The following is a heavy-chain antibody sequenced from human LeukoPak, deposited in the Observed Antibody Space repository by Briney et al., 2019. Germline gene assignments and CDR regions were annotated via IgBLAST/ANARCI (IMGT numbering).Heavy chain of an antibody. CDR3: AAYCGGDCYFDY. D-gene: IGHD2-21*02. J-gene: IGHJ4*02. Sequence: ASVKVSCKASGYTFTGYYMHWVRQAPGQGLEWMGRINPNSGNTNYAQKFQERVTITRDMSTSTAYMELSSLRSEDTAVYYCAAYCGGDCYFDYWGQGTLVTVSS. CDR1: GYTFTGYY. V-gene: IGHV1-2*06. CDR2: INPNSGNT.